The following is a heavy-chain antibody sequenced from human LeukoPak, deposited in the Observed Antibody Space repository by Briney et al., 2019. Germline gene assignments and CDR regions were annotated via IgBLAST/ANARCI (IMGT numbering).Heavy chain of an antibody. Sequence: GGSLRLSCAASGFTFSIYWMNWVRQAPGKGLEWVASVKEDGSERYYVDSVRGRFTISRDNAKKSLYLQMNSLRAEDTAVYYCARALGDDPIDHWGQGTLVTVSS. J-gene: IGHJ4*02. CDR2: VKEDGSER. CDR3: ARALGDDPIDH. V-gene: IGHV3-7*01. CDR1: GFTFSIYW. D-gene: IGHD3-16*01.